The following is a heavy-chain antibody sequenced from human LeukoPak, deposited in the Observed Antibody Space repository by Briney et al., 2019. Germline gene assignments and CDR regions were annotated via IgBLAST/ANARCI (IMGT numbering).Heavy chain of an antibody. CDR3: ARDRGPGGLAGTYY. V-gene: IGHV3-33*01. CDR1: GFTFSSYA. Sequence: GGSLRLSCAASGFTFSSYAMHWVRQAPGKGLEWVAVIWHDGSNQTYTDSVKGRFAISRDNSKNTLDLHMNSLRAEDTAVYYCARDRGPGGLAGTYYWGQRTLVTVSS. CDR2: IWHDGSNQ. J-gene: IGHJ4*02. D-gene: IGHD6-19*01.